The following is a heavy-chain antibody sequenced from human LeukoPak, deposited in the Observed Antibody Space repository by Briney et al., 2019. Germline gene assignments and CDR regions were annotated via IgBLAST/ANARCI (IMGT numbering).Heavy chain of an antibody. D-gene: IGHD3-22*01. CDR3: ARDSPEFSYDSSGYYGFNN. J-gene: IGHJ4*02. CDR2: IRPHNGNT. V-gene: IGHV1-18*01. Sequence: GASVKVSCKASGYSFTTYGVSWVRQAPGQGLEWMGWIRPHNGNTNYAQNLQGRVTMTTDTSTSTAYMELRSLRSDDTAVYYCARDSPEFSYDSSGYYGFNNWGQGTLVTVSS. CDR1: GYSFTTYG.